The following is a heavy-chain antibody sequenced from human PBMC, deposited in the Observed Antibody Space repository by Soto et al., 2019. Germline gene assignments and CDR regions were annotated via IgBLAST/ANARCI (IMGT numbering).Heavy chain of an antibody. J-gene: IGHJ6*02. CDR1: GHLFTLYL. V-gene: IGHV5-10-1*01. CDR3: ARLPRYSSRYTHCYYGMDG. Sequence: GESLKLSCAVAGHLFTLYLISWVRQLRGKGLEWMGRIDPSDSYTNYSPSFQGHVTISADKSISTAYLQWSSLKASDTAMYYCARLPRYSSRYTHCYYGMDGWGQGTTVTVSS. D-gene: IGHD6-13*01. CDR2: IDPSDSYT.